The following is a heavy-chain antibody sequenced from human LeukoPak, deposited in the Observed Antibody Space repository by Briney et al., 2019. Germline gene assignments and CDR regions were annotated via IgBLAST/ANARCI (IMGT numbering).Heavy chain of an antibody. V-gene: IGHV4-34*01. Sequence: SEALSLTCAVYGGSFSAYCWIWIRQPPGKGLEWIGEINHSGSTDYNPSLKSRVTMSVDTSRNQFSLKLSSVTAADAAVYYCAKKTWEQTPYYYYYMDVWGKGTTVTVSS. CDR1: GGSFSAYC. CDR2: INHSGST. J-gene: IGHJ6*03. CDR3: AKKTWEQTPYYYYYMDV. D-gene: IGHD1-26*01.